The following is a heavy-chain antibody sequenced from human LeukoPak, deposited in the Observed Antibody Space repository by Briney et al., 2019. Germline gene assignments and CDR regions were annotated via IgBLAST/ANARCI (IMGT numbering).Heavy chain of an antibody. CDR1: GFTFNSNW. J-gene: IGHJ4*02. V-gene: IGHV3-7*01. Sequence: GGSLRLSCAASGFTFNSNWMSWVRQAPGKGLEWVANIKQDGSEKYYVDSVKGRFAISRDNARNSVSLQMNSLRAEDTAVYYCARDKYYDRYFDSWGQGTLVTVSS. CDR3: ARDKYYDRYFDS. D-gene: IGHD3-22*01. CDR2: IKQDGSEK.